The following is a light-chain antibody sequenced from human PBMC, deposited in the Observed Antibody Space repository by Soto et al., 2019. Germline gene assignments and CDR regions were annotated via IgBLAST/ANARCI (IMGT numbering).Light chain of an antibody. CDR1: QSVLYSSNNKNY. J-gene: IGKJ5*01. CDR2: WAS. V-gene: IGKV4-1*01. Sequence: DIVMTQSPDSLAVSLGERATINCKSSQSVLYSSNNKNYLAWYQQKPGQPPKLLIYWASTRESGVPDRFSGSGSGTEFTLTISSLQAEDVAVYHCQQYYGTPITFGQGTRLEIK. CDR3: QQYYGTPIT.